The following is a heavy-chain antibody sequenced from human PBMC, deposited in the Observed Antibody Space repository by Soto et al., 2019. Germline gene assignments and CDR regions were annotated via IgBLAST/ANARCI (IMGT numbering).Heavy chain of an antibody. J-gene: IGHJ5*02. CDR3: ARGEGWFDP. Sequence: PSETLSLTCAVSGGSFTSNNWWTWVRQPPGQGLEWIGEIYRTGSTNYNPSLKSRVTINPDTSKNQFSLQLNSVTPEDTAVYYCARGEGWFDPWGQGTPVTVSS. CDR1: GGSFTSNNW. D-gene: IGHD1-26*01. CDR2: IYRTGST. V-gene: IGHV4-4*02.